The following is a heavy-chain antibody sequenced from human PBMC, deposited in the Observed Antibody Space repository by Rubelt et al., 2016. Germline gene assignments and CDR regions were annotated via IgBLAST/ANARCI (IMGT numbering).Heavy chain of an antibody. J-gene: IGHJ5*02. V-gene: IGHV4-39*01. CDR3: ARHCFYGDTPTWFDP. CDR2: IYYSGST. Sequence: PGKGLEWIGSIYYSGSTYYNPSLKSRVTISVDTSKNQFSLKLSSVTAADTAVYYCARHCFYGDTPTWFDPWGQGTLVTVSS. D-gene: IGHD4-17*01.